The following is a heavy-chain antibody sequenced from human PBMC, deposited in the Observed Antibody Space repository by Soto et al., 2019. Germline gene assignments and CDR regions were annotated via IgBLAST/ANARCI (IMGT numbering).Heavy chain of an antibody. J-gene: IGHJ6*02. CDR1: GFTVSSYS. CDR3: ARAIGTYYDGMDV. CDR2: ISRSSNNI. V-gene: IGHV3-21*01. Sequence: EVQLVESGGGLVKPGGSLRLSCAASGFTVSSYSMNWVRQAPGKGLEWVSSISRSSNNIYYADSVKGRFTISRDNAKNSLYLQMNSLRAEDTALYYCARAIGTYYDGMDVWGQGTTVTVSS.